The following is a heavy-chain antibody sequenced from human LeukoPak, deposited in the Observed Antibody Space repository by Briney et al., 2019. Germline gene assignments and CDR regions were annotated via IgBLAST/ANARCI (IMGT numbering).Heavy chain of an antibody. CDR1: GGSFSGYY. D-gene: IGHD1-26*01. CDR2: INHSGSA. CDR3: ERGSRVGAR. Sequence: SETLSLTCAVYGGSFSGYYWSWIRQPPGKGLEWIGEINHSGSANYNPSLKSRVTISVDTSKNQFSLKLSSVTAADTAVYYCERGSRVGARWGQGTLVTVSS. V-gene: IGHV4-34*01. J-gene: IGHJ4*02.